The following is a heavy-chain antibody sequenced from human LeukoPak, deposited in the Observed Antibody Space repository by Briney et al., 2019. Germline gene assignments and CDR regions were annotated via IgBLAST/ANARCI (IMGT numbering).Heavy chain of an antibody. D-gene: IGHD4/OR15-4a*01. V-gene: IGHV1-18*01. Sequence: ASAKVSCKASGCTFTSYGISWVRQAPGQGLEWMGWISAYNGNTNYAQKLQGRVTMTTDTSTSTAYMELRSLRSDDTAVYYCARGALRVPGRPSLDWGQGTLVTVSS. CDR1: GCTFTSYG. CDR2: ISAYNGNT. CDR3: ARGALRVPGRPSLD. J-gene: IGHJ4*02.